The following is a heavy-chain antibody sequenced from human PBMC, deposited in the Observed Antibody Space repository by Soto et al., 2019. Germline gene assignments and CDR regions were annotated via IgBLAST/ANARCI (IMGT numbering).Heavy chain of an antibody. Sequence: GGSLRLSCAASGFTFSTYYMTWVRQAPGKGLEWMASIKNDGSEQYYVDSVKGRFTISRDNAKNSLYLQMNSLRAGDTALYYCSRENWFQDYWGQGTRVTVSS. CDR2: IKNDGSEQ. D-gene: IGHD3-10*01. CDR3: SRENWFQDY. J-gene: IGHJ4*02. CDR1: GFTFSTYY. V-gene: IGHV3-7*03.